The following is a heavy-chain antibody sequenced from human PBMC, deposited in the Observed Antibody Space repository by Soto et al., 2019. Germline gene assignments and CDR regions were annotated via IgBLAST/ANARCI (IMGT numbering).Heavy chain of an antibody. CDR3: AKDIKAYYYYYGMDV. CDR2: ISWNSGSI. CDR1: GFTFDDYA. Sequence: SLKISCAASGFTFDDYAMHWVRQAPGKGLEWVSGISWNSGSIGYADSVKGRFTISRDNAKNSLYLQMNSLRAEDTALYYCAKDIKAYYYYYGMDVWGQGTTVTVSS. V-gene: IGHV3-9*01. J-gene: IGHJ6*02.